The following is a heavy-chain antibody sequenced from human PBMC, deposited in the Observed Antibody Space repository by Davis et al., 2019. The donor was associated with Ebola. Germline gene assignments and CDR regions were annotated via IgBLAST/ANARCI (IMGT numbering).Heavy chain of an antibody. CDR2: ISSSSSYI. CDR1: GFTFSSYS. J-gene: IGHJ4*02. D-gene: IGHD1-26*01. V-gene: IGHV3-21*01. CDR3: AREGRGLIVGAPGYFDY. Sequence: GESLKISCAASGFTFSSYSMNWVRQAPGKGLEWVSSISSSSSYIYYADSVKGRFTISRDNAKNSLYLQMNSLRAEDTAVYYCAREGRGLIVGAPGYFDYWGQGTLVTVSS.